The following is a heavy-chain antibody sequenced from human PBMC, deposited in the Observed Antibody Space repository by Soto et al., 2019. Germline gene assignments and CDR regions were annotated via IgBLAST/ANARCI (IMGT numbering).Heavy chain of an antibody. CDR2: ISYDGSNK. CDR3: ARDRGSKSYYYYGMDV. Sequence: GGSLRLSCAASGFTFSSYAMHWVRQAPGKGLEWVAVISYDGSNKYYADSVKGRFTISRDNSKNTLYVQMNSLRAEDTAVYYCARDRGSKSYYYYGMDVWGQGTTVTV. V-gene: IGHV3-30-3*01. J-gene: IGHJ6*02. CDR1: GFTFSSYA. D-gene: IGHD2-2*01.